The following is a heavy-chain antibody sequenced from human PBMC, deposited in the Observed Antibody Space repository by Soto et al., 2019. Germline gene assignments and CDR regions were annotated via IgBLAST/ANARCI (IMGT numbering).Heavy chain of an antibody. V-gene: IGHV3-23*01. D-gene: IGHD2-8*01. CDR3: AKLGFVLMELYYFHQ. Sequence: GGSLRLSCTASGFTFSSYAMSWVRQAPGKELEWVSTISGNSGKTNYAESVKGRFSISRDNSKNTVHLQLDSLIAEDTAVYFCAKLGFVLMELYYFHQWGHGTLVTVSS. CDR1: GFTFSSYA. J-gene: IGHJ4*01. CDR2: ISGNSGKT.